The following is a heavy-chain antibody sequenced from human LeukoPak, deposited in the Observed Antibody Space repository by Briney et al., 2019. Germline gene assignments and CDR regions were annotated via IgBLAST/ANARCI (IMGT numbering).Heavy chain of an antibody. CDR1: GYTLTELS. CDR3: AGDTAIN. V-gene: IGHV1-24*01. D-gene: IGHD5-18*01. CDR2: FDPEDGET. J-gene: IGHJ4*02. Sequence: ASVKVSCKVSGYTLTELSMHWVRQAPGKGLEWMGGFDPEDGETIYAQKFQGRVTMTVDTSTDTAYMELSSLRSEDTAVYYCAGDTAINWGQETLVTVSS.